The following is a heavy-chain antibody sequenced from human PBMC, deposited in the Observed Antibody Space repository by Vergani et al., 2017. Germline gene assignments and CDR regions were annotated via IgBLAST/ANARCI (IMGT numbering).Heavy chain of an antibody. CDR3: VRVLHTAYILGAFDI. Sequence: QVQLQESGPGLVKPSETLSLTCSVSGYSIGSGFYWAWIRQSPGEGLQWLTSIHNRGKTYHNPSLKSRVSVSLDTSKNRFSLNLTSVTATDTAVYYCVRVLHTAYILGAFDIWGQGIKVTVSS. V-gene: IGHV4-38-2*02. J-gene: IGHJ3*02. CDR1: GYSIGSGFY. D-gene: IGHD2-21*01. CDR2: IHNRGKT.